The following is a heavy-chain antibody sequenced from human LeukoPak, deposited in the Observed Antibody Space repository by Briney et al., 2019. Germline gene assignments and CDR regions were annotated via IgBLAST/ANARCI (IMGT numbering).Heavy chain of an antibody. V-gene: IGHV4-61*05. Sequence: PSETLSLTCTVSGGSISSSSYYWGWIRQPPGKGLEWIGYISYSGSTNYNPSLKSRVTISVDTSKNQLSLKLNSVTAADTAVYYCARYIWGSYPTFEDYWGQGSLVTVSS. CDR2: ISYSGST. D-gene: IGHD3-16*02. CDR3: ARYIWGSYPTFEDY. CDR1: GGSISSSSYY. J-gene: IGHJ4*02.